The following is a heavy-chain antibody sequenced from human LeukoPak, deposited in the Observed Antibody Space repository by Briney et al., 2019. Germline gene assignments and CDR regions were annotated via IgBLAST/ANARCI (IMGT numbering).Heavy chain of an antibody. CDR3: ARERLRSSVWFDP. J-gene: IGHJ5*02. CDR2: ISGSSSYI. Sequence: GGSLRLSCAASGFTFSSYSVNWVRQAPGKGLEWVSSISGSSSYIYYADSVKGRFTISRDNAKNSLYLQMNSLRAEDTAVYYCARERLRSSVWFDPWGQGTLVTVSS. CDR1: GFTFSSYS. D-gene: IGHD6-19*01. V-gene: IGHV3-21*01.